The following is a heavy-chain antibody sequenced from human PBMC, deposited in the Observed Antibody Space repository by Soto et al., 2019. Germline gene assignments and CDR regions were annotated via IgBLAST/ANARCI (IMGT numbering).Heavy chain of an antibody. CDR3: ARGGLLLGGYDC. Sequence: EVQLVESGGGLVQPGGSLRLSCAASGFTFSSYWMNWVRQAPGKGLVWVSRINSDGSSTTYADSVKGRFTISRDSAKNTLYLQMNSLRAEDTAVYYCARGGLLLGGYDCWGQGTLVTVSS. V-gene: IGHV3-74*01. CDR2: INSDGSST. CDR1: GFTFSSYW. D-gene: IGHD3-10*01. J-gene: IGHJ4*02.